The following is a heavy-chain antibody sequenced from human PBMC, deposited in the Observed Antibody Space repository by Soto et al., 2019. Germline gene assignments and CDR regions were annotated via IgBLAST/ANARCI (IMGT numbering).Heavy chain of an antibody. CDR3: ARPYCGTNSCHNWFDS. V-gene: IGHV1-2*02. CDR1: GYIFTDYD. CDR2: INPKSGGI. J-gene: IGHJ5*01. D-gene: IGHD2-2*01. Sequence: ASVKVSCKASGYIFTDYDVNWVRQAPGQGLEWMGWINPKSGGIKYAQKFQGRVTMTTDTFITTAYMELSGLRSDDTAVYYCARPYCGTNSCHNWFDSWG.